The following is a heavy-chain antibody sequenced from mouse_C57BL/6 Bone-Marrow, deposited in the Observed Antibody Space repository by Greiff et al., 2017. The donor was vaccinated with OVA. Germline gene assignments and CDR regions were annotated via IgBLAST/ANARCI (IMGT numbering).Heavy chain of an antibody. J-gene: IGHJ2*01. V-gene: IGHV1-80*01. CDR3: AREGYGNSFYFDY. CDR2: IYPGDGDT. CDR1: GYAFSSYW. D-gene: IGHD2-10*02. Sequence: VQLVESGAELVKPGASVKISCKASGYAFSSYWMNWVKQRPGKGLEWIGQIYPGDGDTNYNGKFKGKATLTADKSSSTAYMQLSSLTSEDSAVYFCAREGYGNSFYFDYWGQGTTLTVSS.